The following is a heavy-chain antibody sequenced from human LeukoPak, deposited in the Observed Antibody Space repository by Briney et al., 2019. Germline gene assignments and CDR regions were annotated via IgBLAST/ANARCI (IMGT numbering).Heavy chain of an antibody. D-gene: IGHD1-20*01. CDR1: GYSISSGYY. V-gene: IGHV4-38-2*02. Sequence: ASETLSLTCTVSGYSISSGYYWGWIRQPPGKGLEWIGSIYHSGSTYYNPSLKSRVTISVDTSKNQFSLKLSSVTAADTAVYYCARVRYNWNRDFDYWGQGTLVTVSS. CDR3: ARVRYNWNRDFDY. J-gene: IGHJ4*02. CDR2: IYHSGST.